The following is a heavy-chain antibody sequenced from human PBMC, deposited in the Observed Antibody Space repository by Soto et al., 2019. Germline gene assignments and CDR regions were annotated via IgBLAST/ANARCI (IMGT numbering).Heavy chain of an antibody. CDR3: ARLVVVPAAIGYYGMDV. Sequence: ETLSLTCTVSGGSVSSGSYYWSWIRQPPGKGLEWIGYIYYSGSTNYNPSLKSRVTISVDTSKNQFSLKLSSVTAADTAVYYCARLVVVPAAIGYYGMDVWGQGTTVTVSS. D-gene: IGHD2-2*02. CDR2: IYYSGST. V-gene: IGHV4-61*01. J-gene: IGHJ6*02. CDR1: GGSVSSGSYY.